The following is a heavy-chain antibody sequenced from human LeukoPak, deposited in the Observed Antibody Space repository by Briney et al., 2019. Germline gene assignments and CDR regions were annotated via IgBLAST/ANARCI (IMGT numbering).Heavy chain of an antibody. D-gene: IGHD2-2*01. J-gene: IGHJ6*02. CDR1: GGSISSGGYY. Sequence: SETLSLTCTVSGGSISSGGYYWSWSRQHPGKGLEWIGYIYYSGSTYYNPSLKSRVNISVDTSKDQCSLKLSSVTAAAPAVYYCARDKVCRAGYGYCSSTSSRSGMDVWGQGTTVTVSS. V-gene: IGHV4-31*03. CDR3: ARDKVCRAGYGYCSSTSSRSGMDV. CDR2: IYYSGST.